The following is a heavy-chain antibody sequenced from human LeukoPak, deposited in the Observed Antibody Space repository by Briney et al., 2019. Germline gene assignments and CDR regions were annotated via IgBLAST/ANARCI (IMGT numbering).Heavy chain of an antibody. D-gene: IGHD4-23*01. CDR1: GGSNSSYY. CDR2: IYCSGST. Sequence: SETLSLTCTVSGGSNSSYYWSWIRQPPGKGLEWIGYIYCSGSTNYNPSLKSRVTISVDTSKNQFSLKLSSVTAADTAVYYCARDRNGGNSGAYYYYYMDVWGKGTTVTVSS. J-gene: IGHJ6*03. V-gene: IGHV4-59*01. CDR3: ARDRNGGNSGAYYYYYMDV.